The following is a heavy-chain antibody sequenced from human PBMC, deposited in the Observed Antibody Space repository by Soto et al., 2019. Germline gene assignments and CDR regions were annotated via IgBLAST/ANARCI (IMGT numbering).Heavy chain of an antibody. J-gene: IGHJ4*02. V-gene: IGHV3-23*01. Sequence: EVQLLESGGGLVQPGGSLRLSCAASGFTFAGYAMNWVRQAPGRGLEWVAGILSDGGTKYYADPVKGRFTISRDNSKNILYLQMSGLRADDTALYYCAKDFRPDGKYDLDYWGQGTPVVVSS. D-gene: IGHD3-3*01. CDR1: GFTFAGYA. CDR2: ILSDGGTK. CDR3: AKDFRPDGKYDLDY.